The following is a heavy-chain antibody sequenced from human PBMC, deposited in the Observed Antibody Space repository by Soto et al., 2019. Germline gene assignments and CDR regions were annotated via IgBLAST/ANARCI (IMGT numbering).Heavy chain of an antibody. CDR3: ARLGTYGSGSYVWENWFDP. J-gene: IGHJ5*02. D-gene: IGHD3-10*01. V-gene: IGHV4-59*08. CDR1: GGSISSYY. Sequence: QVQLQESGPGLVKPSETLSLTCTVSGGSISSYYWTWIRQPPGKGLEWIGYIHYSGSTNYKPSLRSRVTISVDTSKKQFSLKLSSVTAADTAVYYCARLGTYGSGSYVWENWFDPWGQGTLVTVSS. CDR2: IHYSGST.